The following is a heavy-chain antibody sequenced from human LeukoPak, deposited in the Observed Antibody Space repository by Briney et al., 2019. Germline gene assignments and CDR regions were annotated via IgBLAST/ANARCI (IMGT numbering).Heavy chain of an antibody. CDR1: GGSISSYY. J-gene: IGHJ5*02. Sequence: SETLSLTCTVSGGSISSYYWSWIRQPPGKGLEWIGYIYYSGSTNYNPALKSRVTISVDMTKKQFSLKLSSVTAADTAVYYCARITGAAYGDSNWFDPWGQGTLVTVSS. D-gene: IGHD4-17*01. V-gene: IGHV4-59*01. CDR2: IYYSGST. CDR3: ARITGAAYGDSNWFDP.